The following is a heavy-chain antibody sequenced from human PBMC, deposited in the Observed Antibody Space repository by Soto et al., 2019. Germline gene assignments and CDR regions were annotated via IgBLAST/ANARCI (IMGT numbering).Heavy chain of an antibody. Sequence: EVQLVESGGGLVKPGGSLRLSCAASGFTFNTYDMNWVRQAPGKGLEWVSSITTSSAYINYADSLKGRITISRDNARNSVFLQMNSLRAEDTAVYYCVRSCNARFLRSLRFDTWGQGTLVTVSS. J-gene: IGHJ5*02. V-gene: IGHV3-21*01. CDR3: VRSCNARFLRSLRFDT. D-gene: IGHD3-16*01. CDR2: ITTSSAYI. CDR1: GFTFNTYD.